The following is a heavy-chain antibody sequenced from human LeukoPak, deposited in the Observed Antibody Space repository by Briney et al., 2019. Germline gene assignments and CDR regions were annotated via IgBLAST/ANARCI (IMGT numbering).Heavy chain of an antibody. J-gene: IGHJ6*03. D-gene: IGHD4-23*01. CDR1: GYTFTSYY. V-gene: IGHV1-46*01. CDR2: INPSGGST. Sequence: GASVKVSCKASGYTFTSYYMHWVRQAPGQGLEWMGIINPSGGSTSYAQKFQGRVTMTRDMSTSTVYMELSSLRSEDTAVYYCARDRSVVTLYYYYYMDVWGKGTTVTVSS. CDR3: ARDRSVVTLYYYYYMDV.